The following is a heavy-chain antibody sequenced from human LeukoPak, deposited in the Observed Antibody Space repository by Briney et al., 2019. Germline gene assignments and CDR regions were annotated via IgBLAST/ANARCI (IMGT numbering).Heavy chain of an antibody. J-gene: IGHJ5*02. CDR2: INHSGST. Sequence: NPSETLSLTCAVYGGSFSGYYWSWIRQPPGKGLEWIGEINHSGSTNYNPSLKSRVTISVDTSKNQFSLKLSSVTAADTAVYYCARGRRITMIVVAMGNWFDPWGQGTLVTVSS. V-gene: IGHV4-34*01. CDR3: ARGRRITMIVVAMGNWFDP. CDR1: GGSFSGYY. D-gene: IGHD3-22*01.